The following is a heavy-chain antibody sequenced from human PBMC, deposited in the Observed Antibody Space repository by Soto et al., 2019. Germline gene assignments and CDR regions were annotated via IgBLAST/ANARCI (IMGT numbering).Heavy chain of an antibody. J-gene: IGHJ5*02. CDR3: AHRTTSVTWLLDP. Sequence: QITLKESGPTLVKPTQTLTLTCTFSGFSLTTSGVGVGWIRQPPGKALEWLALIYWDDDKRYSPSLKSRLTITNGTFKNQLVPSMTNTDPTDSATYLRAHRTTSVTWLLDPWGQGTLVTVSS. D-gene: IGHD4-17*01. V-gene: IGHV2-5*02. CDR2: IYWDDDK. CDR1: GFSLTTSGVG.